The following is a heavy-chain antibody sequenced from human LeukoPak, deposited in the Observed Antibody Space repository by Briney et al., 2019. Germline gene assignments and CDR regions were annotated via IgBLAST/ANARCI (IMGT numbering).Heavy chain of an antibody. Sequence: PSETLSLTCTVSGGSISSYYWSWIRQPPGKGLEWIGYIYYSGSTNYNPSLKSRVTISVDTSKNQFSLKLSSVTAADTAVYYCAREGGHYYGSGSFDNWFDPWGQGTLVTDSS. CDR1: GGSISSYY. V-gene: IGHV4-59*01. J-gene: IGHJ5*02. CDR3: AREGGHYYGSGSFDNWFDP. CDR2: IYYSGST. D-gene: IGHD3-10*01.